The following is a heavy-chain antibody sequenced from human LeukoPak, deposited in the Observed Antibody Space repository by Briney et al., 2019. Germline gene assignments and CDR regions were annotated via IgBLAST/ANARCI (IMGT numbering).Heavy chain of an antibody. CDR3: ASGTGITGTTDYYYGMDV. CDR1: GYTFTSYD. V-gene: IGHV1-8*01. J-gene: IGHJ6*02. D-gene: IGHD1-7*01. CDR2: MNPNSGNT. Sequence: ASVKVSSKASGYTFTSYDINWVRQATGQGLEWMGWMNPNSGNTGYAQKFQGRVTMTRNTSISTAYMELSSLRSEDTAVYYCASGTGITGTTDYYYGMDVWGQGTTVTVSS.